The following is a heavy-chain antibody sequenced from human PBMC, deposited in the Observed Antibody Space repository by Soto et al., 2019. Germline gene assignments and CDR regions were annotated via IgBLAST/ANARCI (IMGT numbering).Heavy chain of an antibody. CDR2: IYYSGST. D-gene: IGHD6-13*01. CDR3: ARVIWGIAAACTVRWFDP. CDR1: GGSISSGGYY. Sequence: QVQLQESGPGLVKPSQTLSLTCTVSGGSISSGGYYWSWIRQHPGKGLEWIGYIYYSGSTYYNPSLKSRVTISVDTSKNQFSLKLSSVTAADTAVYYCARVIWGIAAACTVRWFDPWGQGTLVTVSS. J-gene: IGHJ5*02. V-gene: IGHV4-31*03.